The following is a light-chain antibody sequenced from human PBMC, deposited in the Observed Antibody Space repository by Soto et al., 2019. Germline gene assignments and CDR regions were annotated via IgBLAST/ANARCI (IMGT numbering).Light chain of an antibody. V-gene: IGKV3-15*01. CDR1: HIVSSN. J-gene: IGKJ4*01. Sequence: EIVLTQSPGTLSLSPGERATLSCRASHIVSSNSLAWYQQKPGQAPRLLIYGASSRVTGFPARFSGSGSGTEFTLTISSLQSEDCAIYYCRQYHTWPITFGGGTKV. CDR2: GAS. CDR3: RQYHTWPIT.